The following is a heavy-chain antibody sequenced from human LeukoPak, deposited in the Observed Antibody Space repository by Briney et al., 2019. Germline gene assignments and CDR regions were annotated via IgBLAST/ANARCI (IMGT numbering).Heavy chain of an antibody. J-gene: IGHJ4*02. CDR3: ARDRKGEYSSGWYNFDY. CDR2: ISYDGSNK. V-gene: IGHV3-30*04. CDR1: GFTFSSYA. Sequence: PGRSLRLSCAASGFTFSSYAMHWARQAPGKGLEWVAVISYDGSNKYYADSVKGRFTISRDNSKNTLYLQMNSLRAEDTAVYYCARDRKGEYSSGWYNFDYWGQGTLVTVSS. D-gene: IGHD6-19*01.